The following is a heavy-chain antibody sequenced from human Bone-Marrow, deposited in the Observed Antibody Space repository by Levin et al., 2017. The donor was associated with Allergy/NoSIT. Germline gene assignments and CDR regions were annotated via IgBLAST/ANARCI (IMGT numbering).Heavy chain of an antibody. J-gene: IGHJ4*02. V-gene: IGHV3-23*01. CDR1: GITFSFYD. CDR3: AKVGTKPAGTFDD. Sequence: PGGSLRLSCVASGITFSFYDMAWVRQSPGEGLEWVAFITGSGGSTYYAESVRGRFTIARDNSKNTVYLQMVSVRSDDTAIYYCAKVGTKPAGTFDDWGQGTLVTVSS. CDR2: ITGSGGST. D-gene: IGHD2-2*01.